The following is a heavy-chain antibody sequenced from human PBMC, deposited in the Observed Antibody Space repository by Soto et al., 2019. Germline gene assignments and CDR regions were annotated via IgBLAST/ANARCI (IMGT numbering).Heavy chain of an antibody. CDR1: GYTFNTYA. CDR3: ARDLDPSGSYYTDY. D-gene: IGHD3-10*01. J-gene: IGHJ4*02. Sequence: ASVKVSCKASGYTFNTYAITWVRQAPGQGLEWMGWISPWKGNTNYAQSFQGRVTMTTDTSTSTAYMELRSLTSDDTAVYYCARDLDPSGSYYTDYWGPGTLVTVSS. CDR2: ISPWKGNT. V-gene: IGHV1-18*01.